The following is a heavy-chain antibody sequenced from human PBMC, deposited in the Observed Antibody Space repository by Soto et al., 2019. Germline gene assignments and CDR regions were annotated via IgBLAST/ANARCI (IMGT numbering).Heavy chain of an antibody. Sequence: GGSLRLSCAASGFTFSNAWMSWVRQAPGKGLEWVGRIKSKTDGGTTDYAAPGKGSFTISRENSKNTLDLQKNSLKTEDTAVYYGNTAGPYCGGDCDADAFDIWGQGTMVTVSS. CDR1: GFTFSNAW. CDR3: NTAGPYCGGDCDADAFDI. CDR2: IKSKTDGGTT. J-gene: IGHJ3*02. V-gene: IGHV3-15*01. D-gene: IGHD2-21*02.